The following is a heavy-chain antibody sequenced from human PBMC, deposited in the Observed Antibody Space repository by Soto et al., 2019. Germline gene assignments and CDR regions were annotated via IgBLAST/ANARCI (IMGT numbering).Heavy chain of an antibody. J-gene: IGHJ6*02. D-gene: IGHD5-18*01. CDR3: ARVGDSYGGYYYGMDV. CDR2: IYYSGST. V-gene: IGHV4-30-4*01. Sequence: TLSLTCTVSGGSISSGDYYWSWIRQPPGKGLEWIGYIYYSGSTYYNPSLKSRVTISVDTSKNQFSLKLSSVTAADTAVYYCARVGDSYGGYYYGMDVWGQGTTVTVSS. CDR1: GGSISSGDYY.